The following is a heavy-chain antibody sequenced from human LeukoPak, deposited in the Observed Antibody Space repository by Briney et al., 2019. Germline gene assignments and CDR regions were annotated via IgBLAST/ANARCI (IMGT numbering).Heavy chain of an antibody. CDR1: GGSISSGGYY. D-gene: IGHD3-22*01. J-gene: IGHJ4*02. CDR2: IYYNGNT. CDR3: ARVPYYDSSGYYGPPDD. Sequence: SQTLSLTCTVSGGSISSGGYYWDWIRQHPGKGLEWIGYIYYNGNTYYNPSLKSRVTISVDTSKNQFSLKLSTVTAADTAVYYCARVPYYDSSGYYGPPDDWGQGTLVTVSS. V-gene: IGHV4-31*03.